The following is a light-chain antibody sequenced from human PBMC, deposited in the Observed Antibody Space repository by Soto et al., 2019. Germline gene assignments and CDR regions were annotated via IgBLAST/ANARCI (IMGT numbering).Light chain of an antibody. Sequence: QSVLTQPPSVSGAPGQRVTISCTGSSSNIGAGYDVYWYQQLPGTVPKLLTYGDPNRPSGVPDRFSGSKSGTSASLAITGLQAEDEADYYCQSYDSSLSGVVLGGGTKLTVL. V-gene: IGLV1-40*01. CDR2: GDP. CDR1: SSNIGAGYD. J-gene: IGLJ2*01. CDR3: QSYDSSLSGVV.